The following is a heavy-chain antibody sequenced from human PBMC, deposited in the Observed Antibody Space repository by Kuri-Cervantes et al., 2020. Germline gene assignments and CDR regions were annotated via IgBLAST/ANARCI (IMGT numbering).Heavy chain of an antibody. D-gene: IGHD6-13*01. CDR2: ISSSSSYI. CDR1: GFTFRSYA. Sequence: GGSLRLSCAASGFTFRSYAMSWVRQAPGKGLEWGSSISSSSSYIYYADSVNGRFTISRDNAKNSLYLQMHSLRDEDTAVYYCARDAPGAAAAEGWGQGSLVTVSS. V-gene: IGHV3-21*01. J-gene: IGHJ4*02. CDR3: ARDAPGAAAAEG.